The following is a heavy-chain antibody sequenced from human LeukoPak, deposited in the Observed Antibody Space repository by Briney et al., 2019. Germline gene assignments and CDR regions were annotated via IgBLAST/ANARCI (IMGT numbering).Heavy chain of an antibody. Sequence: SETLSLTCSVSGGSLRSSYNYWAWIRQPPGRGPEWIGSIFYDGTTFYSPSLKTRVNMSVDTSMNQVSLRLNSVTAADTAIYYCARHTLVTSISTYNWFDPWGQGTLVTVSA. J-gene: IGHJ5*02. CDR2: IFYDGTT. V-gene: IGHV4-39*01. D-gene: IGHD2-21*02. CDR3: ARHTLVTSISTYNWFDP. CDR1: GGSLRSSYNY.